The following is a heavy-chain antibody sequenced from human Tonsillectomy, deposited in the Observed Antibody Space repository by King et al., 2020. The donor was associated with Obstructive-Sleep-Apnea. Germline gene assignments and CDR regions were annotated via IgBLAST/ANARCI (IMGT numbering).Heavy chain of an antibody. J-gene: IGHJ5*02. V-gene: IGHV4-30-4*01. Sequence: VQLQESGPGLVKPSQTLSLTCTVSGGSISSGDHYWSWVRLTPGKGLEWIGYIYYSGTTNYNPSLKSRSTISLDTSKNQFSLRLSSVTAADTAVYHCARVLFVRFAFVIRAATWFDAWRQGTLVTVSS. CDR1: GGSISSGDHY. CDR3: ARVLFVRFAFVIRAATWFDA. CDR2: IYYSGTT. D-gene: IGHD2-21*01.